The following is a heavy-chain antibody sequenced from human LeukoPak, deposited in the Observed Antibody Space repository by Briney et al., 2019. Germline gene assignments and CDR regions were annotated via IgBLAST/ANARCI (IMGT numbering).Heavy chain of an antibody. V-gene: IGHV3-30*04. CDR3: ARGERRDGFDY. D-gene: IGHD5-24*01. J-gene: IGHJ4*02. CDR1: GFTYSSYA. CDR2: ISYDGSNK. Sequence: PGGSLRLSCAASGFTYSSYAMHWVRQAPGKGLEWVAVISYDGSNKYYADSVKGRFTISRDNSKNTLYLQMNSLRAEDTAVYYCARGERRDGFDYWGQGTLVTVSS.